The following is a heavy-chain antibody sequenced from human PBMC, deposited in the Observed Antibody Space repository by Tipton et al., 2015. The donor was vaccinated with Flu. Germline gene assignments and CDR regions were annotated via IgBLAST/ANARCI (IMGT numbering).Heavy chain of an antibody. D-gene: IGHD4-17*01. J-gene: IGHJ3*02. CDR2: INSAGTST. CDR3: ARVNDFGDYAAYDI. CDR1: GFILSDYM. V-gene: IGHV3-74*01. Sequence: SLRLSCVSAGFILSDYMMHWVRQGPGKGLVWVSRINSAGTSTTYADSVRGRFTISRDNAKNTLFLQMNSLTAEDTAVYYCARVNDFGDYAAYDIWGQGTTVSVPS.